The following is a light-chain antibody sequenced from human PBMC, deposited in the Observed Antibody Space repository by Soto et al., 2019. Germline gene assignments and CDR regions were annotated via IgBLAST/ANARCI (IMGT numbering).Light chain of an antibody. CDR2: EDN. V-gene: IGLV6-57*03. CDR3: QSYDSSNPYVV. Sequence: NFMLTQPHSVSESPGKTVTISCTRSRGSIASNYVQWYQQRPGSAPTTVIYEDNQRPSGVPDRSSGSIDSSSNSASLTISGLKTEDEADYYCQSYDSSNPYVVFGGGTKLTVL. J-gene: IGLJ2*01. CDR1: RGSIASNY.